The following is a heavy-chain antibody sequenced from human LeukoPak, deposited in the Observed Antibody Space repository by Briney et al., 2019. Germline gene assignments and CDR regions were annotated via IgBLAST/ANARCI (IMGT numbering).Heavy chain of an antibody. J-gene: IGHJ4*02. V-gene: IGHV4-34*01. Sequence: PSETLSLTCAVYGGSFSGYYWSWIRQPPGKGLEWIGEINHSGSTNYNPSLKSRVTISVDTSKNQFSLKLSSVTAADTAVYYCVRRRGGSSDIDYWGQGTLVTVSS. CDR1: GGSFSGYY. CDR3: VRRRGGSSDIDY. D-gene: IGHD2-15*01. CDR2: INHSGST.